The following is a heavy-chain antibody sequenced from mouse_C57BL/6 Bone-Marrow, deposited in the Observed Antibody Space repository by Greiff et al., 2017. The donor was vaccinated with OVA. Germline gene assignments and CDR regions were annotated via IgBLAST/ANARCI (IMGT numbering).Heavy chain of an antibody. J-gene: IGHJ2*01. V-gene: IGHV1-61*01. CDR3: ARENYYGSSYDY. CDR1: GYTFTSYW. D-gene: IGHD1-1*01. CDR2: IYPSDSET. Sequence: QVQLQQPGAELVRPGSSVKLSCKASGYTFTSYWMDWVQQRPGQGLEWIGNIYPSDSETHYNQKFKDKATLTVDKSSSTAYMQLSSLTSEDSSVYYCARENYYGSSYDYWGQGTTLTVSS.